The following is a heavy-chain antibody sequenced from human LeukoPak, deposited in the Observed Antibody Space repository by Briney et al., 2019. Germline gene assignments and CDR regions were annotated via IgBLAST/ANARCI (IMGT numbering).Heavy chain of an antibody. CDR1: GFTFSNNW. Sequence: GGSLRLSCAASGFTFSNNWMTWVRQAPGKGLEWVASVKKDASEKYYVDSVKGRFTISRDNAKNSLYLQMNSLRVEDTAVYYCADSSGYRWGQGTMVTVSS. D-gene: IGHD3-22*01. V-gene: IGHV3-7*01. CDR2: VKKDASEK. J-gene: IGHJ3*01. CDR3: ADSSGYR.